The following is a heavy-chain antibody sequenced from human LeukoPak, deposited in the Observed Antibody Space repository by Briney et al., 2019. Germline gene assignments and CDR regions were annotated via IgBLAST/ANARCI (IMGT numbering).Heavy chain of an antibody. D-gene: IGHD3-10*01. CDR1: GGSFSGYY. CDR2: INHSGST. CDR3: ARLPTYYYGSGSYSNHFRGGDY. J-gene: IGHJ4*02. Sequence: SETLSLTCAVYGGSFSGYYWSWIRQPPGKGLEWIGEINHSGSTNYNPSLKSRVTISVDTSKNQFSLKLSSVTVADTAVYYCARLPTYYYGSGSYSNHFRGGDYWGQGTLVTVSS. V-gene: IGHV4-34*01.